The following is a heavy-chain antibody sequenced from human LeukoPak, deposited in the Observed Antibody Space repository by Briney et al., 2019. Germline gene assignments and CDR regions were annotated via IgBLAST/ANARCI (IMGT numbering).Heavy chain of an antibody. J-gene: IGHJ4*02. D-gene: IGHD3-22*01. CDR3: ARVHPYDSSGYPFDY. CDR2: ISDNGGSI. V-gene: IGHV3-21*01. Sequence: GGSLRLSCAASGFTFSSFGMTWVRQAPGKGLEWVSAISDNGGSIFYADSVKGRFTISRDNAKNSLYLQMNSLRAEDTAIYYCARVHPYDSSGYPFDYWGQGTLVTVSS. CDR1: GFTFSSFG.